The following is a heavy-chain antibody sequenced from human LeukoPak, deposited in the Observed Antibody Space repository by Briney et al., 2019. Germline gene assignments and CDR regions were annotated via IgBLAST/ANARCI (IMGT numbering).Heavy chain of an antibody. CDR2: INHSGST. Sequence: SETLSLTCAVYGGSFSGYYWSWIRQPPGKGLEWIEEINHSGSTNYNPSPKSRVTISVDTSKNQFSLKLSSVTAADTAVYYCARSLGYCSSTSCHWGQGTLVTVSS. V-gene: IGHV4-34*01. CDR1: GGSFSGYY. J-gene: IGHJ4*02. CDR3: ARSLGYCSSTSCH. D-gene: IGHD2-2*01.